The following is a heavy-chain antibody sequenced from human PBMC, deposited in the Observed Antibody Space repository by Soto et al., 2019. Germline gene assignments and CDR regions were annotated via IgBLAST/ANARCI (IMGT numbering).Heavy chain of an antibody. CDR2: IYHSGST. V-gene: IGHV4-30-2*01. J-gene: IGHJ4*02. Sequence: SETLSLTCAVSGGSISSGGYSWSWIRQPPGKGLEWIGYIYHSGSTYYNPSLKSRVTISVDRSKNQFSLKLSSVTAADTAVYYCARAGDHGLFDYWGQGTLVTVSS. CDR3: ARAGDHGLFDY. CDR1: GGSISSGGYS.